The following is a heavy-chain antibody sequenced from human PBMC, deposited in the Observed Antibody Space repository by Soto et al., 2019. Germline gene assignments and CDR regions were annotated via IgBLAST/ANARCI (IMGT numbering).Heavy chain of an antibody. Sequence: GSGPTLVNPTETLTLTCSVSGFSLSDGRMAVSWIRQPPGKSLEWLAHIYSNDEKSYSTSLQRRLTISRDTSKSQVVLTMTNLDPVDTATYYCVRMVRLVGATYYFDYWGPGSLVTVSS. D-gene: IGHD1-26*01. V-gene: IGHV2-26*01. J-gene: IGHJ4*02. CDR2: IYSNDEK. CDR1: GFSLSDGRMA. CDR3: VRMVRLVGATYYFDY.